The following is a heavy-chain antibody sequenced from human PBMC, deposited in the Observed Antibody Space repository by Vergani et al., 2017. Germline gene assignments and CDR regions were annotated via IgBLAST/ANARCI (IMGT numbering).Heavy chain of an antibody. CDR3: AKGLWFGELSPIEY. CDR1: GFTFSDYY. V-gene: IGHV3-11*05. D-gene: IGHD3-10*01. Sequence: QVQLVESGGGLVKPGGSLRLSCAASGFTFSDYYMSWIRQAPGKGLEWVSYISSSSSYTNYADSVKGRFTISRDNAKNSLYLQMNSLRAEDTAVYYCAKGLWFGELSPIEYWGQGTLVTVSS. CDR2: ISSSSSYT. J-gene: IGHJ4*02.